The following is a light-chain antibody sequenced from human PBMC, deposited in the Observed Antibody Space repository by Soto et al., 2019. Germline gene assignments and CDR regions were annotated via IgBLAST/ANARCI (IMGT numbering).Light chain of an antibody. J-gene: IGKJ1*01. Sequence: EIVLTQSPGTLSLSPGERATLSCRASQSVSSSYLAWFQQKPGQAPRLVIYDASTRATGIPARLSGSGSGTEFTLIISSLQSEDCAVYYCQQYNHWWTFGQGTKV. V-gene: IGKV3-15*01. CDR3: QQYNHWWT. CDR2: DAS. CDR1: QSVSSSY.